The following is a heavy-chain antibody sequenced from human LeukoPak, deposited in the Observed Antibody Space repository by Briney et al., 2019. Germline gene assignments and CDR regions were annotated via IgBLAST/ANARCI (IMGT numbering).Heavy chain of an antibody. CDR1: GLTFSSSW. CDR3: ARDLAYSRLDY. V-gene: IGHV3-7*01. Sequence: GGSLRLSCAVSGLTFSSSWMDWVRQAPGKGLEWLASINPDGNKKYSADSVKGRFTISRDNAENSLYLQMNSLRVEDTAFYYCARDLAYSRLDYWGQGMLVTVSS. D-gene: IGHD5-18*01. CDR2: INPDGNKK. J-gene: IGHJ4*02.